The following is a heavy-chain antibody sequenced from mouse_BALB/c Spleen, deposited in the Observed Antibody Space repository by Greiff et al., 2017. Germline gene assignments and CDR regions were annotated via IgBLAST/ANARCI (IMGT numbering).Heavy chain of an antibody. V-gene: IGHV1-18*01. CDR1: GYTFTDYN. CDR3: AREGEGNWYFDV. CDR2: INPNNGGT. Sequence: EVQLQQSGPELVKPGASVKIPCKASGYTFTDYNMDWVKQSHGKSLEWIGDINPNNGGTIYNQKFMGKATLTVDKSSSTAYMELRSLTSEDTAVYYCAREGEGNWYFDVWGAGTTVTVSS. J-gene: IGHJ1*01.